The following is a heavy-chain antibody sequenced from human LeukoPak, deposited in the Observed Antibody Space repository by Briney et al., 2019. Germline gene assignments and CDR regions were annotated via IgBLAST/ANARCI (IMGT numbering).Heavy chain of an antibody. J-gene: IGHJ6*04. CDR1: GFTFSSYS. CDR3: ARETSSGWGRLVWYYGMDV. V-gene: IGHV3-21*01. Sequence: PGGSLRLSCAASGFTFSSYSLNWVRQAPGKGLEWVSSISSSSSYIYYADSVKGRFTISRDNAKNSLYLQMNSLRAEDTAVYYCARETSSGWGRLVWYYGMDVWGKGTTVTVSS. CDR2: ISSSSSYI. D-gene: IGHD6-19*01.